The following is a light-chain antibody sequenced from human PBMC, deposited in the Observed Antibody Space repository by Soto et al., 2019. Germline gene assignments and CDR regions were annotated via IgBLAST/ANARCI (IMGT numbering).Light chain of an antibody. CDR3: QQLNTYPWT. CDR1: QDISSY. Sequence: SQLTQSQSSLSASVGDRVTITCRASQDISSYLAWYQQEPGKAPKLLIYAASTLQSGVPSRFSGSGSGTDFTLTISTLQPEDFATYYCQQLNTYPWTFGQGTKVEIK. CDR2: AAS. V-gene: IGKV1-9*01. J-gene: IGKJ1*01.